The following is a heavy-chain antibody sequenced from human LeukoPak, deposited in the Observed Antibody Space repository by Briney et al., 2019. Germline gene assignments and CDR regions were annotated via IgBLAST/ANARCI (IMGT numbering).Heavy chain of an antibody. J-gene: IGHJ4*02. CDR1: GGTFSSYA. D-gene: IGHD1-26*01. CDR3: ASRPRYSGSYYGV. V-gene: IGHV1-69*05. CDR2: IIPIFGTA. Sequence: SVKVSCKASGGTFSSYAISWVRQAPGQGLEWMGGIIPIFGTANYAQKFQGRVTITTDEPTSTAYMELSSLRSENTAVYYCASRPRYSGSYYGVWGQGTLVTVSS.